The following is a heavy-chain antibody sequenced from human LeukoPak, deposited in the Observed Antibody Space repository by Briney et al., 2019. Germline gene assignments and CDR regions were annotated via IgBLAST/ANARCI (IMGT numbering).Heavy chain of an antibody. V-gene: IGHV4-61*02. J-gene: IGHJ4*02. Sequence: SETLSLTCTVSGGSISSGSYYWSWLRQPAGKGLEWIGRIYTSGSTNYNPSLKSRVTISVDTSKNQFSLKLSSVTAADTAVYYCARGRSITIFGDYFDYWGQGTLVTVSS. CDR1: GGSISSGSYY. CDR3: ARGRSITIFGDYFDY. CDR2: IYTSGST. D-gene: IGHD3-3*01.